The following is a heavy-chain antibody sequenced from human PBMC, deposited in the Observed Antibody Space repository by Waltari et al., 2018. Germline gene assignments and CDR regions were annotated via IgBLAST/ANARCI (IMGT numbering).Heavy chain of an antibody. J-gene: IGHJ4*01. CDR3: TTLDAPWGG. V-gene: IGHV3-15*01. CDR1: GFTFPPAW. CDR2: IKSKSDGATT. D-gene: IGHD7-27*01. Sequence: EVQMVESGGGSMKPGDSLRLSCVASGFTFPPAWLTWVRQAPGKGLEWVGRIKSKSDGATTDFAAPVKGRFSISREDSQNMVFLQMNSLRTEDTAVYYCTTLDAPWGGWGHGTLVTVS.